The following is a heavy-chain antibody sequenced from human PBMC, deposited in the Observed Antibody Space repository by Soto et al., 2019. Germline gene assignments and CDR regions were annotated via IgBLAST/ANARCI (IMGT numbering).Heavy chain of an antibody. CDR3: AKDLDDYSSAIDF. CDR2: ISAGSGNT. V-gene: IGHV3-23*01. CDR1: GFSFSTHA. D-gene: IGHD4-4*01. Sequence: PGGSLRLSCVASGFSFSTHAMTWVRQAPGKGLEWVSVISAGSGNTYHAESVKGRFTVSRDNSKNTLWLQMDSLRVEDTGLYYCAKDLDDYSSAIDFWGQGTLVTVSS. J-gene: IGHJ4*02.